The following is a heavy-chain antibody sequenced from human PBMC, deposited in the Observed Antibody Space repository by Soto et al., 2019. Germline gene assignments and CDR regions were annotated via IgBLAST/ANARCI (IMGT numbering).Heavy chain of an antibody. Sequence: GASVKVSCKASGYTFTSYGISWVRQAPGQGLEWMGWISAYNGNTNYAQKLQGRVTMTTDTSTSTAYMELRSLRSDGTAVYYCARFRRDVRSRYYDSSGYFEYWGQGTLVTVS. CDR1: GYTFTSYG. CDR2: ISAYNGNT. J-gene: IGHJ4*02. D-gene: IGHD3-22*01. V-gene: IGHV1-18*01. CDR3: ARFRRDVRSRYYDSSGYFEY.